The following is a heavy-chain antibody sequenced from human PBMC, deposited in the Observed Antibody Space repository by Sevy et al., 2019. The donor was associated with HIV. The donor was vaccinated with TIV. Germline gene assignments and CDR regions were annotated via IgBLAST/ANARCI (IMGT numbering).Heavy chain of an antibody. CDR3: ARDKNYYVSGSFHY. J-gene: IGHJ4*01. CDR1: GGIFRSNA. Sequence: ASVKVSCKASGGIFRSNAISWVRQAPGQGLEWMGGIIAVFGTTHYAQKFQGRVTITADESRSTAYMELSSLKSEDTAVYYCARDKNYYVSGSFHYWGQGSQVTVSS. D-gene: IGHD3-10*01. V-gene: IGHV1-69*13. CDR2: IIAVFGTT.